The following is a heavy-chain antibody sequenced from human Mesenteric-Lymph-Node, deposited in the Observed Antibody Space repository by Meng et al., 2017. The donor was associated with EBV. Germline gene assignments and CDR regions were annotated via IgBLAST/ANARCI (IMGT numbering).Heavy chain of an antibody. Sequence: GPLVESGGGLVTPGGSPRLSCAASGFTFSGYYMSWIRQAPGKGLEWVSYISSSGNTMIYADSVKGRFTISRDNAKDSLFLQMNNLRGDDTAVYYCARGYSSGWFDPWGQGTLVTVSS. CDR2: ISSSGNTM. CDR1: GFTFSGYY. J-gene: IGHJ5*02. CDR3: ARGYSSGWFDP. V-gene: IGHV3-11*01. D-gene: IGHD6-19*01.